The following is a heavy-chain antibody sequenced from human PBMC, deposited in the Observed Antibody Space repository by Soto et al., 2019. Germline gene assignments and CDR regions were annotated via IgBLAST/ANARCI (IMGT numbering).Heavy chain of an antibody. J-gene: IGHJ4*02. CDR3: ARGVLAVAFAY. D-gene: IGHD6-19*01. CDR2: IYHSGIT. CDR1: GGSISSSNW. Sequence: HVQLQESGPGLVTTSGTLSLTCAVYGGSISSSNWWSWVRQPPGKGLEWIGEIYHSGITNYNPSLKSRVTTAVDKSKNQFSLKLSAVTAADAAVYDFARGVLAVAFAYWGQGTMGTVSS. V-gene: IGHV4-4*02.